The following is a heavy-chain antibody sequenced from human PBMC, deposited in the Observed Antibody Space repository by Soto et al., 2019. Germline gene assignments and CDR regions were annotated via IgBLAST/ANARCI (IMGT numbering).Heavy chain of an antibody. D-gene: IGHD4-17*01. CDR2: INAGNGNT. V-gene: IGHV1-3*01. CDR1: GYTFTSYA. CDR3: ARDSAGDYVRYFQQ. Sequence: ASVKVSCKASGYTFTSYAMHWVRQAPGQRLEWMGWINAGNGNTKYSQKFQGRVTITRDTSASIAYMELSSLRSEDTAVYYCARDSAGDYVRYFQQWGQGTLVTVSS. J-gene: IGHJ1*01.